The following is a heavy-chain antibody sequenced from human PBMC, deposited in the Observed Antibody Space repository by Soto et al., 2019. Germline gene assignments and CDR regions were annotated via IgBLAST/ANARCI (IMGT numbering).Heavy chain of an antibody. J-gene: IGHJ4*02. CDR2: ISGSGDST. V-gene: IGHV3-23*01. D-gene: IGHD2-15*01. Sequence: EVQLLESGGGLVQPGGSLRLSCAASGFTFSSYAMSWVRQAPGRGLEWVSSISGSGDSTYYADSVKGRFTISRDNSKNMLYLELNSLRAEDTALYYCARDRLASVVIEGTFYWGQGTLVTVFS. CDR3: ARDRLASVVIEGTFY. CDR1: GFTFSSYA.